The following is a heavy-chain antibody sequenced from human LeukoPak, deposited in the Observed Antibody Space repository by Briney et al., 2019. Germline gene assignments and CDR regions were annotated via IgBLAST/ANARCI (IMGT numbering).Heavy chain of an antibody. J-gene: IGHJ4*02. V-gene: IGHV1-8*03. Sequence: WMGYINPNTGKAGYAQKFQGRVTITRDTSINTVYMELSSLRSEDTAVYYCAKHYETTFDYWGQGTLVTVSS. CDR3: AKHYETTFDY. D-gene: IGHD3-3*01. CDR2: INPNTGKA.